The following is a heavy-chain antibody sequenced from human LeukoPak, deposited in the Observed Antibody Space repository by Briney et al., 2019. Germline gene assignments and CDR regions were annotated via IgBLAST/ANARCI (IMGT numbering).Heavy chain of an antibody. D-gene: IGHD5-12*01. V-gene: IGHV3-21*01. CDR2: ISSSSSYI. CDR1: GFTFSSYS. Sequence: GGSLRLSCAASGFTFSSYSMNWVRQAPGKGLEWVSSISSSSSYIYYADSVKGRFTISRDNSKNTLYLQMNSRRAEDTAVYYCHSEATTDAFDIWGQGTMVTVSS. J-gene: IGHJ3*02. CDR3: HSEATTDAFDI.